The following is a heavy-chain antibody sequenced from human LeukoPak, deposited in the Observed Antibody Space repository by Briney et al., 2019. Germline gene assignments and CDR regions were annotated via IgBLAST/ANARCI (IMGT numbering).Heavy chain of an antibody. J-gene: IGHJ5*02. V-gene: IGHV3-23*01. D-gene: IGHD6-13*01. Sequence: QSGGSLRLSCAASGFTFSRYAMSWVRQAPGKGLEWVSAISGSGGSTYYADSVKGRFTISRDNSKNTLYLQMNSLRAEDTAVYYCAKCSSQTRRNWFDPWGQGTLVTVSS. CDR2: ISGSGGST. CDR3: AKCSSQTRRNWFDP. CDR1: GFTFSRYA.